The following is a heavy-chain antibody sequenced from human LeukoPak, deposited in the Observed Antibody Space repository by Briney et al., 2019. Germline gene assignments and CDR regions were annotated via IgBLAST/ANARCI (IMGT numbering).Heavy chain of an antibody. CDR2: ISAYNGNT. V-gene: IGHV1-18*01. J-gene: IGHJ6*03. CDR3: ARVRGGVIVNPRYYYYMDV. CDR1: GYTFTSYG. Sequence: ASVKVSCKASGYTFTSYGISWVRQAPGQGLEWMGWISAYNGNTNYAQKLQGRVTMTTDTSTSTAYMELRSLRSDDTAVYYCARVRGGVIVNPRYYYYMDVWGKGTTVTVSS. D-gene: IGHD3-22*01.